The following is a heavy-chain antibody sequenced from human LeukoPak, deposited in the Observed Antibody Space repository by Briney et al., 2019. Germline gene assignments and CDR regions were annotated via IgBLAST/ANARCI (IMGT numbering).Heavy chain of an antibody. J-gene: IGHJ4*02. CDR3: ASLAPYDVTDEGY. Sequence: SETLSLTCAVYGGSFSGYYWSWIRQPPGKGLEWIGEINHSGSTNYNPSLKSRVTISVDTSKNQFSLKLSSVTAADTAVYYCASLAPYDVTDEGYWGQGTLVTVSS. V-gene: IGHV4-34*01. CDR1: GGSFSGYY. D-gene: IGHD3-22*01. CDR2: INHSGST.